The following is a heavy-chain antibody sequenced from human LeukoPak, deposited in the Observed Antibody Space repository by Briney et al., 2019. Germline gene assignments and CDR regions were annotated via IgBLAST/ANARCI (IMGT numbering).Heavy chain of an antibody. CDR1: GFTFISYW. D-gene: IGHD2-15*01. CDR2: ISQDGSEK. J-gene: IGHJ4*02. CDR3: AREFVVVVAATPVFDY. Sequence: PGGSLTLSCAASGFTFISYWMSWVRQPPGKGREGVANISQDGSEKYYADSVKGRFTIARDNDKHSLYLQMNSLRDEDTAVYYCAREFVVVVAATPVFDYWGQGTLVTVSS. V-gene: IGHV3-7*01.